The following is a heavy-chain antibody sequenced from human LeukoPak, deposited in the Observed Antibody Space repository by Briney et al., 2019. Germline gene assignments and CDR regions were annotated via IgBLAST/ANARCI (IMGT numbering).Heavy chain of an antibody. V-gene: IGHV1-18*01. CDR1: GYTSTSYG. J-gene: IGHJ6*03. D-gene: IGHD2-15*01. CDR3: ARVSAYYYYYMDV. CDR2: ISAYNGNT. Sequence: ASVKVSCKASGYTSTSYGISWVRQAPGQGLEWMGWISAYNGNTNYAPKLQGRVTMTIDTSTSTAYMELRSLRSDDTAVYYCARVSAYYYYYMDVWGKGTTVTVSS.